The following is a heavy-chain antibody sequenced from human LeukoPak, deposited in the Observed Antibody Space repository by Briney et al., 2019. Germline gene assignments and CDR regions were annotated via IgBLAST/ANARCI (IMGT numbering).Heavy chain of an antibody. V-gene: IGHV4-34*01. D-gene: IGHD2-15*01. CDR3: ARDQNCSGGSCYSRDYYYYYGMDV. CDR2: INRSGST. J-gene: IGHJ6*02. Sequence: SETLSLTCAVYGGSFSGYYWSWIRQPPGKGLEWIGEINRSGSTNYNPSLKSRVTISVDTSKNQFSLKLSSVTAADTAVYYCARDQNCSGGSCYSRDYYYYYGMDVWGQGTTVTVSS. CDR1: GGSFSGYY.